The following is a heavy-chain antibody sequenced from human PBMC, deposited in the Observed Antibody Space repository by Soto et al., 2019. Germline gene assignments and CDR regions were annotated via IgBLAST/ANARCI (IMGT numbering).Heavy chain of an antibody. D-gene: IGHD6-13*01. CDR2: ISSSSSYI. Sequence: GSLKLSFATSGLTFSRYSMNWVRQAPGKGLEWVSSISSSSSYIYYAGSVKGRFTISRDNAKNSLYLQMNSLRAEDTAVYYCAREIIAAAGTWWGQGTLVTVSS. V-gene: IGHV3-21*01. CDR1: GLTFSRYS. CDR3: AREIIAAAGTW. J-gene: IGHJ4*02.